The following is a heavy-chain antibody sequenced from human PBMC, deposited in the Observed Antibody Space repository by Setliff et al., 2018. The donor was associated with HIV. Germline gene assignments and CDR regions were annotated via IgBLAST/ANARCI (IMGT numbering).Heavy chain of an antibody. CDR2: INHSGST. V-gene: IGHV4-34*01. D-gene: IGHD6-19*01. J-gene: IGHJ4*02. CDR3: ARGSSAGYSSGLYYFDY. Sequence: SETLSLTCAVYGGSFRGYSWSWIRQPPGKGLEWIGEINHSGSTYYNPSLKSRVTVSVDTSKNRLSLKLSSVTAADTAVYYCARGSSAGYSSGLYYFDYWGQGTLVTAPQ. CDR1: GGSFRGYS.